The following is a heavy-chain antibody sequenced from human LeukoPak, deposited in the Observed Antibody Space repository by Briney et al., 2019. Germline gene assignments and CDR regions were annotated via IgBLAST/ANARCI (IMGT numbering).Heavy chain of an antibody. CDR1: GFTFSSYG. CDR3: AKQYYGSGSYYNFFGY. CDR2: ISGSGGST. J-gene: IGHJ4*02. Sequence: GGSLRLSCAASGFTFSSYGMSWVRQAPGKGLEWVSAISGSGGSTYYADSVKGRFTISSDNSKNTLYLQMNSLRAEDMAVYYCAKQYYGSGSYYNFFGYWGQGTLVTVSS. D-gene: IGHD3-10*01. V-gene: IGHV3-23*01.